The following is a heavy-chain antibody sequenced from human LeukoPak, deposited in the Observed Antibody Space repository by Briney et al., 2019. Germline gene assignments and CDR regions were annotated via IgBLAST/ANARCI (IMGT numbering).Heavy chain of an antibody. CDR1: GGSISSSSYY. Sequence: SSETLSLTCTVSGGSISSSSYYWGWIRQPPGKGLEWIGSIYYSGSTYYNPSLKSRVTISVDTSKNQFSLKLSSVTAADTAVYYCARTEQWLEVDYWGQGTLVTVSS. J-gene: IGHJ4*02. CDR3: ARTEQWLEVDY. V-gene: IGHV4-39*07. D-gene: IGHD6-19*01. CDR2: IYYSGST.